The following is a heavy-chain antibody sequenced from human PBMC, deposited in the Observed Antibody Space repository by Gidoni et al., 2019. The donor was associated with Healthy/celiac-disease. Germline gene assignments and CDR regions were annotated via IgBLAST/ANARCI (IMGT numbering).Heavy chain of an antibody. CDR1: GYRFTSYW. D-gene: IGHD3-3*01. Sequence: EVQLVQSGAEVKKPGESLKISCKGSGYRFTSYWIGWVRQMPGKGLEWMGIIYPGDSDTRYSPSFQGQVTISADKSISTAYLQWSSLKASDTAMYHCARLKVTIFGVVQGGMDVWGQGTTVTVSS. CDR2: IYPGDSDT. J-gene: IGHJ6*02. CDR3: ARLKVTIFGVVQGGMDV. V-gene: IGHV5-51*01.